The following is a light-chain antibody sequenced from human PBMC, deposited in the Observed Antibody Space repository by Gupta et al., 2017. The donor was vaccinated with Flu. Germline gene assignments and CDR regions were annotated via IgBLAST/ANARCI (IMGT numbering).Light chain of an antibody. Sequence: DIVMTQSADSLAVSLGERATINCKPSQSVLYSSTNRNYLAWYQQKPGQPPKLLIYWASTRESGVPDRFSGSGSGTDFTLTISSLQAEDVAVYYCQQFYSTPITFGQGTRLEIK. CDR1: QSVLYSSTNRNY. V-gene: IGKV4-1*01. CDR2: WAS. J-gene: IGKJ5*01. CDR3: QQFYSTPIT.